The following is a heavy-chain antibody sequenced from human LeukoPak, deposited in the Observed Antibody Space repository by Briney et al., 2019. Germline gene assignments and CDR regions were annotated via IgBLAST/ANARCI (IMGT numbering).Heavy chain of an antibody. CDR3: TRGPRDDP. CDR2: VHPKSGNT. V-gene: IGHV1-8*01. J-gene: IGHJ5*02. CDR1: GYPFTTYE. Sequence: GASVTVSCKVSGYPFTTYEINWVRQAPGQGLEGMGWVHPKSGNTAYAQKFQDRVTMTRDTSISTVYMELSSLRSEDTAMYFCTRGPRDDPWGQGTLVTVSS.